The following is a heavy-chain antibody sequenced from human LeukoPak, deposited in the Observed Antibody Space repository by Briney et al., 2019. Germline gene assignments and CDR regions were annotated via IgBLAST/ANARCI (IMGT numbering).Heavy chain of an antibody. CDR2: IYSTGST. J-gene: IGHJ4*02. CDR1: GGSVRSYW. CDR3: ARQGYTVSYYFLDY. Sequence: PSETLSLTCDVSGGSVRSYWWGWVRQPPGKGLEWLGGIYSTGSTRFNPSLKSRLTLSIETSTNQFSLTLTSVTAADTAVYFCARQGYTVSYYFLDYWSQGTLVTVSS. V-gene: IGHV4-4*07. D-gene: IGHD1-26*01.